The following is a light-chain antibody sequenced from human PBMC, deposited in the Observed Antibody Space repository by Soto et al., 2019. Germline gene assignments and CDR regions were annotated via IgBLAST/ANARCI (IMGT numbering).Light chain of an antibody. CDR3: QQYDNWPLT. CDR2: GAS. CDR1: QSVSSN. V-gene: IGKV3-15*01. Sequence: EIVMAQSPATLSVSPGERVTLSCRASQSVSSNLAWYQQKPGQAPRLLIYGASTRATGIPARFSGGGSATEFTLTISSLQSEDFAVYYCQQYDNWPLTFGGGTKVDIK. J-gene: IGKJ4*01.